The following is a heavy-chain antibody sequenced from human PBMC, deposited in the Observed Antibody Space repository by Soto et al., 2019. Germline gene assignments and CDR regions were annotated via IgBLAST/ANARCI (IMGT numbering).Heavy chain of an antibody. CDR2: LYNTGST. CDR3: ARGRGTISGYYPFFDY. Sequence: SETLSLTCTVSGASISRYYWSWIRQSPGKGLEWIGYLYNTGSTIYNPSLKSRVTISVDTSKNQFSLKMNSVTAADTAVYYCARGRGTISGYYPFFDYWGQGTLVTVSS. J-gene: IGHJ4*02. CDR1: GASISRYY. D-gene: IGHD3-22*01. V-gene: IGHV4-59*01.